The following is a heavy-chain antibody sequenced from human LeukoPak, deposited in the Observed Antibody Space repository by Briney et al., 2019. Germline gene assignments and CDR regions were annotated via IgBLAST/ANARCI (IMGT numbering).Heavy chain of an antibody. CDR2: IWYDGSNK. D-gene: IGHD1-1*01. V-gene: IGHV3-33*01. CDR3: ARDRRNGDEGCDH. CDR1: GFTFSSYG. J-gene: IGHJ4*02. Sequence: GRSLRLSCAASGFTFSSYGMHWVRQAPGKGLEWVATIWYDGSNKYYADSVKGRFTISRDNSKNTLSLQMNSLRAEDTAVYYCARDRRNGDEGCDHWGQGTLVTVSS.